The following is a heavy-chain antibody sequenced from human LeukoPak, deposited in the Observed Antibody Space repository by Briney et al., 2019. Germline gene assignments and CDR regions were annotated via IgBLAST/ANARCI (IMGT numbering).Heavy chain of an antibody. Sequence: GASVKVSCKASGYTFTGYYMHWVRQAPGQGLEWMGWINPNSGGTNYAQKFQGRVTMTRDTSISTAYMELSRLRSDDTAVYYCASDLIGSSWPFDHWGQGTLVTVSS. D-gene: IGHD6-13*01. J-gene: IGHJ4*02. CDR2: INPNSGGT. CDR3: ASDLIGSSWPFDH. V-gene: IGHV1-2*02. CDR1: GYTFTGYY.